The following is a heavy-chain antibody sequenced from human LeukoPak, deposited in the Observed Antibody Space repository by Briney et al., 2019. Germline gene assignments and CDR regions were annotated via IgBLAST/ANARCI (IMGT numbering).Heavy chain of an antibody. CDR2: IYPNNGAT. J-gene: IGHJ4*02. V-gene: IGHV1-2*02. Sequence: GDAVKVSCTSSGYTFSGTGWYLYWLRQAPGQGLECMGWIYPNNGATVYAQKFQGRVAMTRDTSISIAYMELSRLRPDDTAVYYCARDGPAQMVDFDYWGQGTLVTVSS. CDR3: ARDGPAQMVDFDY. D-gene: IGHD3-10*01. CDR1: GYTFSGTGWY.